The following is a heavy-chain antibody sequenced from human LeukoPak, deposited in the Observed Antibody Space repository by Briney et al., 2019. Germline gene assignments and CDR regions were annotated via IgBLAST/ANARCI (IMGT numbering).Heavy chain of an antibody. V-gene: IGHV3-64D*09. CDR2: ISSNGGST. CDR1: GFPFSSYA. J-gene: IGHJ5*02. D-gene: IGHD6-13*01. Sequence: GGSLRLSCSASGFPFSSYAMHWVRQAPGQGLEYVSGISSNGGSTYYADSVKGRFTISRDNSKNTLCLQMSSLRAEDTAVYYCVKGGSSTWSWFDPWGQGTLVTVSS. CDR3: VKGGSSTWSWFDP.